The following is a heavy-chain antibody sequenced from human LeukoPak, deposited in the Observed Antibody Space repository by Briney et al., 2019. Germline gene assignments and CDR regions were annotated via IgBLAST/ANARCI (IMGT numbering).Heavy chain of an antibody. D-gene: IGHD2-8*01. CDR1: GYTFTGYY. CDR2: INPDTADT. CDR3: AIMGDTFDI. J-gene: IGHJ3*02. V-gene: IGHV1-2*02. Sequence: ASVKVSCKASGYTFTGYYMHWVRQAPGQGLEWMGSINPDTADTNYAQNFQGRVTMTRDTSLNTAYMDLSRLRSDDTAVYYCAIMGDTFDIWGQGTMLTVSS.